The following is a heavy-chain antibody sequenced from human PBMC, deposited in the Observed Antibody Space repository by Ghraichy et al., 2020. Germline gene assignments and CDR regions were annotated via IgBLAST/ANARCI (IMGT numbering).Heavy chain of an antibody. CDR3: AKGLRSGYYHVIDY. J-gene: IGHJ4*02. D-gene: IGHD3-22*01. V-gene: IGHV3-23*01. CDR1: GFTFSSYA. CDR2: LSDSGYIT. Sequence: SCAASGFTFSSYAMSWVRQAPGKGLEWVSALSDSGYITYYADSVKGRFTISRNNSRNTLYLQMNSLRAEDTAIYYCAKGLRSGYYHVIDYWDQGTLVTVSS.